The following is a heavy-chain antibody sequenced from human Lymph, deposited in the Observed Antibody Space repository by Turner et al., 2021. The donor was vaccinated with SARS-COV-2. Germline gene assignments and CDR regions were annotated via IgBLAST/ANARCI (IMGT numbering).Heavy chain of an antibody. D-gene: IGHD3-10*01. J-gene: IGHJ1*01. Sequence: QVQLVQSGAEVMKPGSSVTVSCKASRCTFSSSTISWVRQARGQGLEWMGRFIPMLDLANYAQKFQGRVTITADKSTSTAYMELSSLRSEDTAVYSCARAMVRGVNAYAEYFQHWGQGTLVTVSS. CDR1: RCTFSSST. CDR3: ARAMVRGVNAYAEYFQH. CDR2: FIPMLDLA. V-gene: IGHV1-69*04.